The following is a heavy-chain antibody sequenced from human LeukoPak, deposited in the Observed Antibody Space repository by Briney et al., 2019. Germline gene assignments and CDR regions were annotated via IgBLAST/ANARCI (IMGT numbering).Heavy chain of an antibody. Sequence: GGSLRLSCAASGFTFSDYYMSWIRQTPGKGLEWVSYISSSGSTIYYADSMKGRFTISRDNAKNSLYLQMNSLRAEDTAVYYCARGSVTSSYYYGMDVWGQGTTVTVSS. CDR3: ARGSVTSSYYYGMDV. V-gene: IGHV3-11*01. D-gene: IGHD4-17*01. CDR2: ISSSGSTI. CDR1: GFTFSDYY. J-gene: IGHJ6*02.